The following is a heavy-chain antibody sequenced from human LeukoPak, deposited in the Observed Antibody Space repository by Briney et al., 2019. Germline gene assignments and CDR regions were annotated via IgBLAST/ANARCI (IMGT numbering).Heavy chain of an antibody. D-gene: IGHD3-22*01. V-gene: IGHV4-30-2*01. Sequence: TLXLTXAXSGGSXSXGGHSWSWIRQPPGKGLEWIGYIYHSGSTYYNPSLKSRVTISVDRSKNQFSLKLRSVTAADTAVYYCATSYYYDSSGYIDYWGQGTLVTVSS. CDR2: IYHSGST. CDR3: ATSYYYDSSGYIDY. J-gene: IGHJ4*02. CDR1: GGSXSXGGHS.